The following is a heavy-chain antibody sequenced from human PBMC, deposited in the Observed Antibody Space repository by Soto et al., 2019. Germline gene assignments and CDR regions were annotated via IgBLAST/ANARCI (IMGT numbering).Heavy chain of an antibody. J-gene: IGHJ5*02. CDR3: ARDSPQGYNWFDP. Sequence: PGVSLRLSCAASGFTFSSYWMHWVRQAPGKGLVWVSRINSDGSSTSYADSVKGRFTISRDNAKNTLYLQMNSLRAEDTAVYYCARDSPQGYNWFDPWGQGTLVTVSS. CDR2: INSDGSST. CDR1: GFTFSSYW. V-gene: IGHV3-74*01.